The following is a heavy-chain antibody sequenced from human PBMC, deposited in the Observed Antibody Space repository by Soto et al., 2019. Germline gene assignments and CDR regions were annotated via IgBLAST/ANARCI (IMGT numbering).Heavy chain of an antibody. V-gene: IGHV2-70*11. D-gene: IGHD3-22*01. CDR3: ARTKGAAHYYDSSGYFQNDAFDI. CDR2: IDWDDDK. J-gene: IGHJ3*02. CDR1: GFSRSTSGMC. Sequence: SGPTLVNPTQTLTLTCTFSGFSRSTSGMCVSWIRQPPGKALEWLARIDWDDDKYYSTSLKTRLTISKDTSKNQVVLTMTNMDPVDTATYYCARTKGAAHYYDSSGYFQNDAFDIWGQGTMVTVSS.